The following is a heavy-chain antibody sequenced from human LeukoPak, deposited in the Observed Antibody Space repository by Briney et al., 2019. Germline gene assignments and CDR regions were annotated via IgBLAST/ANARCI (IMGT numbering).Heavy chain of an antibody. CDR1: GFTFSSYW. V-gene: IGHV3-7*01. CDR3: ARESQSGSYSENPLDY. D-gene: IGHD1-26*01. J-gene: IGHJ4*02. CDR2: IKQDGSEK. Sequence: GGSLRLSCAASGFTFSSYWMSWVRQAPGKGLEWVANIKQDGSEKYYVDSVKGRFTISRDNAKNSLYLQMNSLRAEDTAVYYCARESQSGSYSENPLDYWGQGTLVTVSS.